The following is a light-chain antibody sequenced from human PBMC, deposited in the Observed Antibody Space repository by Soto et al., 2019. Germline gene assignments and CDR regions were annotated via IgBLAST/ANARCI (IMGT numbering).Light chain of an antibody. Sequence: QCALTQPASVSGSAGESITISCTGTSSDVGGYNYVSWYQQHPGKAPKLMIYDVSNRPSGVSNRFSGSKSGNTASLTISGLQAEDEADYYCSSYTSSSTAPYVFGTGTKVTVL. CDR3: SSYTSSSTAPYV. CDR2: DVS. CDR1: SSDVGGYNY. J-gene: IGLJ1*01. V-gene: IGLV2-14*01.